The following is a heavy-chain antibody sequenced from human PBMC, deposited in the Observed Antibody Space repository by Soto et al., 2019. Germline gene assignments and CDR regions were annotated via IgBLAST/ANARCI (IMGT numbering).Heavy chain of an antibody. CDR1: GFTFSSYG. V-gene: IGHV3-33*01. J-gene: IGHJ6*02. CDR2: IWYDGSNK. Sequence: GGSLRLSCAASGFTFSSYGMHWVRQAPGKGLEWVAVIWYDGSNKYYADSVKGRFTISRDNSKNTLYLQMNSLRAEDTAVYYCARDVAAAGTAYYYGMDVWGQGTTVTVSS. CDR3: ARDVAAAGTAYYYGMDV. D-gene: IGHD6-13*01.